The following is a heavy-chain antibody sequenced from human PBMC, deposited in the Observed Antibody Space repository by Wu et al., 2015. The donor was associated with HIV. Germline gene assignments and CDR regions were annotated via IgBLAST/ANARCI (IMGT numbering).Heavy chain of an antibody. Sequence: QVQLVQSGAEVKKPGASVKVSCKASGYXFTSYDINWVRQATGQGLEWMGWMNPNSGNTGYAQKFQGRVTMTRNTSISTAYMELSSLRSEDTAVYYCARGGVLLWFGANWFDPWGQGTLVTVSS. CDR2: MNPNSGNT. CDR3: ARGGVLLWFGANWFDP. CDR1: GYXFTSYD. V-gene: IGHV1-8*01. J-gene: IGHJ5*02. D-gene: IGHD3-10*01.